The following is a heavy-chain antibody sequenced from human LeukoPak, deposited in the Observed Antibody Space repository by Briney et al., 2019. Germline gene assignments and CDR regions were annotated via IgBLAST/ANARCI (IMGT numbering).Heavy chain of an antibody. D-gene: IGHD5-18*01. Sequence: PGGSLRLSCVASGFTFSRHGLNWVRQAPGKGLEWVSYISSSGSTIYYADSVKGRFTISRDNAKNSLYLQMNSLRAEDTAVYYCARDGSSYGLDAFDIWGQGTMVTVSS. V-gene: IGHV3-48*04. J-gene: IGHJ3*02. CDR3: ARDGSSYGLDAFDI. CDR2: ISSSGSTI. CDR1: GFTFSRHG.